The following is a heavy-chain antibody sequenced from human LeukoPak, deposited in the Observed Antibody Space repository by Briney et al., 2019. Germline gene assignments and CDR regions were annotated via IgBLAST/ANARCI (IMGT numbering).Heavy chain of an antibody. D-gene: IGHD2-15*01. Sequence: GGSLRLSCAASGFTLSGSVMHWVRQPSGKGLEWVGCIRSKSNNYATAYAASVKGRFTISRDDSKNMAYLQMNSLKTEDTAVYYCTVNYCSGGSCYMLWGQGTLVTVSS. J-gene: IGHJ4*02. CDR3: TVNYCSGGSCYML. CDR2: IRSKSNNYAT. CDR1: GFTLSGSV. V-gene: IGHV3-73*01.